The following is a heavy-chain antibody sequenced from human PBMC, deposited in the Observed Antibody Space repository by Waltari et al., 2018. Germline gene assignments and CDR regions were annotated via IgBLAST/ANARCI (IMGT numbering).Heavy chain of an antibody. CDR2: IYSGGST. V-gene: IGHV3-53*02. CDR3: AKGLSMVQGVQDFR. Sequence: EVQLVETGGGLIQPGGSLRLSCAASGFTVSSNYMSWLRQAPGKGLEWVSVIYSGGSTYYADSVKGRFTISRDNSKNTLYLQMNSLRAEDTAVYYCAKGLSMVQGVQDFRWGQGTLVTVSS. J-gene: IGHJ4*02. CDR1: GFTVSSNY. D-gene: IGHD3-10*01.